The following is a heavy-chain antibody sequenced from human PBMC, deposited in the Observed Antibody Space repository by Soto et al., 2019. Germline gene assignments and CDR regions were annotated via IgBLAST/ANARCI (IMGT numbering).Heavy chain of an antibody. CDR3: ARAIDYYGSGSSYPESHWLDP. CDR1: GCSISSGGYS. V-gene: IGHV4-30-2*01. D-gene: IGHD3-10*01. CDR2: IYHSGST. J-gene: IGHJ5*02. Sequence: SETLSLTCAVSGCSISSGGYSWSWIRQPPGKGLEWIGYIYHSGSTYYNPSLKSRVTISVDRSKNQFSLKLSSVTAADTAVYYCARAIDYYGSGSSYPESHWLDPWGQGTLVTVSS.